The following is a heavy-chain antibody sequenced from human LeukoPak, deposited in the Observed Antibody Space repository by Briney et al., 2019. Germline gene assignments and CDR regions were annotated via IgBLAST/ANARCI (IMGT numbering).Heavy chain of an antibody. D-gene: IGHD1-26*01. CDR2: IGIWNSPI. CDR3: ARDRGSSIVGSDFDS. Sequence: GGTLRLSCAASGFTFTRHSMNRVRQAPGKGLEWVSFIGIWNSPIYYGDSVRGRFTISRDNAKNSVFLQMNSLRVEDTAVYYCARDRGSSIVGSDFDSWGQGTLVTVSS. V-gene: IGHV3-48*01. J-gene: IGHJ4*02. CDR1: GFTFTRHS.